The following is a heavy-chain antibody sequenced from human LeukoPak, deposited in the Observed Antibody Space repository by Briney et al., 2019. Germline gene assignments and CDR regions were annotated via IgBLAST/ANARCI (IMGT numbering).Heavy chain of an antibody. CDR1: GGSISSDY. V-gene: IGHV4-39*07. Sequence: SETLSLTCTVSGGSISSDYWGWIRQPPGKGLEWIGSIYYSGTTYYHPSLKSRLTISVDTSKNQFSLKLSSETAADTAVYYCARELGISLVRGVYYFDYWGQGTLVTVSS. CDR2: IYYSGTT. CDR3: ARELGISLVRGVYYFDY. J-gene: IGHJ4*02. D-gene: IGHD3-10*01.